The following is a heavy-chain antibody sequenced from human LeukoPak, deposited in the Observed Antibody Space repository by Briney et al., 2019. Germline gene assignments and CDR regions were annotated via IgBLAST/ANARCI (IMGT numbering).Heavy chain of an antibody. CDR2: IIPILGIA. CDR3: ARAGVYDFWSGSLFRAFDI. J-gene: IGHJ3*02. CDR1: GGTFSSYA. V-gene: IGHV1-69*04. Sequence: SVKVSCKASGGTFSSYAISWVRQAPGQGLEWMGRIIPILGIANYAQKFQGRVTITADKSTSTAYMELSSLRSEDTAVYYCARAGVYDFWSGSLFRAFDIWGQGTMVTVSS. D-gene: IGHD3-3*01.